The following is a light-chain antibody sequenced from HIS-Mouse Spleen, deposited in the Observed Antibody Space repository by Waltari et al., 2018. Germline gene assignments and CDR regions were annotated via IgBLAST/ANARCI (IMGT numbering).Light chain of an antibody. J-gene: IGLJ2*01. V-gene: IGLV3-21*03. CDR2: DES. Sequence: SYVLTQPPSVSVAPGKTARITCGGNNIARKSVHWYQQKPGQAPVLVVEDESDRPSGIPERFSGSNSGNTATLTISRVEAGDEADYYCQVWDSSSDHVVFGGGTKLTVL. CDR3: QVWDSSSDHVV. CDR1: NIARKS.